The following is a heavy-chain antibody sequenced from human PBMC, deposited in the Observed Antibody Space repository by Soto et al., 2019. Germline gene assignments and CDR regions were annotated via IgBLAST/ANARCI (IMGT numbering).Heavy chain of an antibody. CDR2: ITGGSGNT. CDR1: GYSFTTYS. CDR3: ARNLGTNPYYYRAMEV. Sequence: QGQLVQSGAEVRKPGASVKVSCKASGYSFTTYSVHWVRQAPGQGLEWMGWITGGSGNTRYSQSLQGRVTITRDSSGSTAYLELSSLRSEDTAVYYCARNLGTNPYYYRAMEVWGRGTSVTVSS. V-gene: IGHV1-3*01. D-gene: IGHD7-27*01. J-gene: IGHJ6*02.